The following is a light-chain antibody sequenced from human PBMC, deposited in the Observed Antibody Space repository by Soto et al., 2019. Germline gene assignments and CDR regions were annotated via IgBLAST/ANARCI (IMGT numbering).Light chain of an antibody. Sequence: QSVLTQPASVSGSPGQSITISCTGASGDIAAYNFVSWYQHRPGKAPKLMIYEVTNRPSGVSIRFSGSKSGDTASLTISDLQAEDEADYYCSSYMATTTVAVFGGGTKVTVL. CDR2: EVT. V-gene: IGLV2-14*01. J-gene: IGLJ3*02. CDR3: SSYMATTTVAV. CDR1: SGDIAAYNF.